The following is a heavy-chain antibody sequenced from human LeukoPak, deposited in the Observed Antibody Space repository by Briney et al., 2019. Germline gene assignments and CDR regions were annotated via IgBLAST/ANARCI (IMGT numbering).Heavy chain of an antibody. CDR3: AKDRGYYYGSGSYWSYFDY. D-gene: IGHD3-10*01. V-gene: IGHV3-30*18. CDR2: ISYDGSNK. Sequence: GGSLRLSCAASGFTFSSYGMHWVRQAPGKGLEWVAVISYDGSNKYYADSVKGRFTISRDNSKNTLYLQMNSLRAEDTAVYYCAKDRGYYYGSGSYWSYFDYWGQGTVVTVSS. J-gene: IGHJ4*02. CDR1: GFTFSSYG.